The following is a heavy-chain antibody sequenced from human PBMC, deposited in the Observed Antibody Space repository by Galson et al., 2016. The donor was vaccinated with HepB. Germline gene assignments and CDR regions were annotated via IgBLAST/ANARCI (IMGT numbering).Heavy chain of an antibody. CDR2: ITRSGDAT. V-gene: IGHV3-23*01. CDR1: GFSFSNSG. Sequence: SLRLSCAASGFSFSNSGMSWVRQAPGRGLEWVSGITRSGDATHYADFVKGRFTISRNISKNTVYLQMNSLRAEDTAVYYCARGRGADFWSGYHYYWGQGTQVTVSS. CDR3: ARGRGADFWSGYHYY. D-gene: IGHD3-3*01. J-gene: IGHJ4*02.